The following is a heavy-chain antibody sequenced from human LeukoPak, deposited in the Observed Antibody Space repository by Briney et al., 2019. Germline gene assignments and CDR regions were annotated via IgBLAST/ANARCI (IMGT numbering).Heavy chain of an antibody. V-gene: IGHV6-1*01. D-gene: IGHD6-13*01. J-gene: IGHJ4*02. CDR1: GDSVSSGSGG. CDR3: ARNLIPEQLVLNF. CDR2: IYYRSQWYN. Sequence: SQTLSLTCDISGDSVSSGSGGWNWIRQSPSRGLEWLGRIYYRSQWYNDDAVSVKGRISINPDTAKNQFSLHLNSVTPDDTALYYCARNLIPEQLVLNFWGQGILVTVSS.